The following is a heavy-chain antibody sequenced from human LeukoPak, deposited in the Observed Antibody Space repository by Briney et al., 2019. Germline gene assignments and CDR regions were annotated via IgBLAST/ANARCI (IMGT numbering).Heavy chain of an antibody. CDR3: ARPKAAGDYYYYYGMDV. CDR1: GFTFGDYY. CDR2: ISSSGSTI. Sequence: GGSLRLSCAASGFTFGDYYMSWIRQAPGKGLEWVSYISSSGSTIYYADSVKGRFTISRDNAKNSLYLQMNSLRAEDTAVYYCARPKAAGDYYYYYGMDVWGQGTTVTVSS. V-gene: IGHV3-11*01. J-gene: IGHJ6*02. D-gene: IGHD6-13*01.